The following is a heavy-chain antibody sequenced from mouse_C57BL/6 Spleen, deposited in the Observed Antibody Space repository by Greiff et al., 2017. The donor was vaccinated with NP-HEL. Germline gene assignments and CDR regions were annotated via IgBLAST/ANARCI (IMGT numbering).Heavy chain of an antibody. Sequence: VQLKESGGGLVKPGGSLKLSCAASGFTFSDYGMHWVRQAPEKGLEWVAYISSGSSTIYYADTVKGRFTISRDNAKNTLFLQMTSLRSEDTAMYYCARGEYYYGSSPAWFAYWGQGTLVTVSA. CDR3: ARGEYYYGSSPAWFAY. CDR2: ISSGSSTI. J-gene: IGHJ3*01. D-gene: IGHD1-1*01. CDR1: GFTFSDYG. V-gene: IGHV5-17*01.